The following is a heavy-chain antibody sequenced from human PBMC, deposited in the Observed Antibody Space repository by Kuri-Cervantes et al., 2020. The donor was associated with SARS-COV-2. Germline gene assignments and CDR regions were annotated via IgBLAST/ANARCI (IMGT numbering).Heavy chain of an antibody. J-gene: IGHJ4*02. CDR2: ISSSSSYI. Sequence: GESLKISCAASGFTFSSYAMSWVRQAPGKGLEWVSSISSSSSYIYYADSVKGRFTISRDNAKNSLYLQMNSLRAEDTAVYYCAREDIAAGVPDYWGQGTLVTVSS. D-gene: IGHD5-12*01. CDR1: GFTFSSYA. V-gene: IGHV3-21*01. CDR3: AREDIAAGVPDY.